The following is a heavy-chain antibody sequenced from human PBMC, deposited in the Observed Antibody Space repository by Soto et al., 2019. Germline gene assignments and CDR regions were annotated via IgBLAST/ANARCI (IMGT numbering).Heavy chain of an antibody. D-gene: IGHD1-1*01. J-gene: IGHJ6*02. CDR1: GGSISSSSYY. V-gene: IGHV4-61*05. CDR3: AGEGTWSGYYYYDMDV. Sequence: SETLSLTCSVSGGSISSSSYYWGWIRQPPGKGLEWIGYIYYSGSTNYSPSLKSRVTISVDTSKNQFSLKLSSVTAADTAVYYCAGEGTWSGYYYYDMDVWGQGTTVTVSS. CDR2: IYYSGST.